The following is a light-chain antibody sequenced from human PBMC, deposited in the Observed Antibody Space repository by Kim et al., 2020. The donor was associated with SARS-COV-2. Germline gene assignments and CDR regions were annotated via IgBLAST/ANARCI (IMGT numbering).Light chain of an antibody. J-gene: IGKJ2*01. CDR3: QQRSNWPPYT. Sequence: PGERATRSCRASQCVSSYLAWYQQKPGQAPRLLIYDASNRATGIPARFSGSGSGTDFTLTISSLEPEDFAVYYCQQRSNWPPYTFGQGTKVDIK. CDR2: DAS. CDR1: QCVSSY. V-gene: IGKV3-11*01.